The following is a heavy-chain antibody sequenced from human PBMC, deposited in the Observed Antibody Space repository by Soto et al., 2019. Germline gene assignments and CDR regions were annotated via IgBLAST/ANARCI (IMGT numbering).Heavy chain of an antibody. CDR1: RYTFTSFH. Sequence: ASVKVSCKASRYTFTSFHIHWVREAPGQGLEWMGVINPSSGGTGYAQKFQGRVTMTRDTSTSTVYMELSSLRSDDTAVYYCTRAGASDWNYVSTSSWGQGTLVTVSS. D-gene: IGHD1-7*01. J-gene: IGHJ4*02. V-gene: IGHV1-46*01. CDR2: INPSSGGT. CDR3: TRAGASDWNYVSTSS.